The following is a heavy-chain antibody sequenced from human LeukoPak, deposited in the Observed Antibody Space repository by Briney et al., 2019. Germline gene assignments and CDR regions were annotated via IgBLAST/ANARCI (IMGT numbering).Heavy chain of an antibody. V-gene: IGHV4-39*01. CDR3: ARQSAIFALHYYYMDV. Sequence: PSETLSLTCAVSGASISSSSYYWGWIRQPPGKGLEWIGSIYYSGSTYYNPSLKSRVTISVDTSKNQFSLKLSSVTAADTAVYYCARQSAIFALHYYYMDVWGKGTTVTVSS. CDR1: GASISSSSYY. J-gene: IGHJ6*03. CDR2: IYYSGST. D-gene: IGHD3-3*01.